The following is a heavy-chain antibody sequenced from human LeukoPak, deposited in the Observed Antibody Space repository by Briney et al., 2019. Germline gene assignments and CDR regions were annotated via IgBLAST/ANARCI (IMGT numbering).Heavy chain of an antibody. CDR2: IYHSGST. CDR3: ARHVADSSSWYGGIGAFDI. J-gene: IGHJ3*02. Sequence: PSQTLSLTCAVSGGSISSGGYSWSWIRQPPGKGLEWIGYIYHSGSTYYNPSLKSRVTISVDRSKNQFSLKLSSVTAADTAVYYCARHVADSSSWYGGIGAFDIWGQGTMVTVSS. V-gene: IGHV4-30-2*01. CDR1: GGSISSGGYS. D-gene: IGHD6-13*01.